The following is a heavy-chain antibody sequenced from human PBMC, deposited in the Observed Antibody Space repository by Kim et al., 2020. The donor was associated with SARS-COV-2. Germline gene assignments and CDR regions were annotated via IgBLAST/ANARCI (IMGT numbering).Heavy chain of an antibody. V-gene: IGHV4-59*08. J-gene: IGHJ5*02. CDR3: ARGAPGLDT. CDR2: IFHSGIT. CDR1: GASITRHY. D-gene: IGHD1-26*01. Sequence: SETLSLTCTVSGASITRHYWSWIRQPPGKGLEYIGYIFHSGITNYTSSFTGRVTMSMDTSKNQFSLKMTSLTAADTAMYYCARGAPGLDTWGQGILVAVSS.